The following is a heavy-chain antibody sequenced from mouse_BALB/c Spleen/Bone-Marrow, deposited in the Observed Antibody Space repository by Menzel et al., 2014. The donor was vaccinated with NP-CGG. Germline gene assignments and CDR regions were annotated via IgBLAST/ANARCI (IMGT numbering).Heavy chain of an antibody. Sequence: DVQLQESGPDLVKPSQSLSLTCTVTGYSITSGYGWHWIRQFPGNKLEWMGYIHYSGNTDYNPSLKSRISIPRDTSKNQFLLQLNSVTTEDTVTYYCVRETKVVADFDYWGQGTTLTVSS. CDR3: VRETKVVADFDY. D-gene: IGHD1-1*01. J-gene: IGHJ2*01. CDR1: GYSITSGYG. V-gene: IGHV3-1*02. CDR2: IHYSGNT.